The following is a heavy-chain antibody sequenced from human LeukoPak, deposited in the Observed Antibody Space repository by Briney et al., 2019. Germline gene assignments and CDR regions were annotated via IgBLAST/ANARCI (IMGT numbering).Heavy chain of an antibody. V-gene: IGHV1-2*02. Sequence: ASVKVSCKASGYTFTGYYMHWVRQAPGQGLEWMGWINPNSGGTNYARKFQGRVTMTRDTSISTAYMELSRLRSDDTAVYYCARDHEPMGAYYYYMDVWGKGTTVTISS. CDR2: INPNSGGT. CDR1: GYTFTGYY. CDR3: ARDHEPMGAYYYYMDV. D-gene: IGHD3-10*01. J-gene: IGHJ6*03.